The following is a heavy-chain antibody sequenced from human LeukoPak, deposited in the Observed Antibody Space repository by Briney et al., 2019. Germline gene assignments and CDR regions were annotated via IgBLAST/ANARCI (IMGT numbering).Heavy chain of an antibody. D-gene: IGHD1-1*01. V-gene: IGHV7-4-1*02. Sequence: GASVKVSCKASGYTFTSYGISWVRQAPGQGLEWMGWINTNTGNPTYAQGFTGRFVFSLDTSVSTAYLQISSLKAEDTAVYYCARARTTGTTRSRLFDPWGQGTLVTVSS. CDR1: GYTFTSYG. CDR2: INTNTGNP. J-gene: IGHJ5*02. CDR3: ARARTTGTTRSRLFDP.